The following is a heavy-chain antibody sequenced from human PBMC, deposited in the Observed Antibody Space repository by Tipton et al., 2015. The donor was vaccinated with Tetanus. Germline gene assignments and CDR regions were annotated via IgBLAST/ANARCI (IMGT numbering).Heavy chain of an antibody. Sequence: QLVQSGGEVKKPGESLKISCKGSGYIFNNYWIGWVRQKPGKGLEWMGIIYPGDSDTRYSPSFQGQVTISVDKSINTAYLQWSSLKASDTSMFYCARADCTDGVCNFDFWGQGALVTVAS. CDR2: IYPGDSDT. CDR1: GYIFNNYW. D-gene: IGHD2-8*01. CDR3: ARADCTDGVCNFDF. J-gene: IGHJ4*02. V-gene: IGHV5-51*01.